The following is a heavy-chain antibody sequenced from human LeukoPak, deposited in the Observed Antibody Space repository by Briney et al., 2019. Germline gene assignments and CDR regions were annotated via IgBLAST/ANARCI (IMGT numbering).Heavy chain of an antibody. D-gene: IGHD3-22*01. J-gene: IGHJ4*03. CDR3: ARDGGEHYYYASSAQPGFDY. V-gene: IGHV1-18*01. CDR1: GYPFTSYG. CDR2: LHLYNEHT. Sequence: ASVKVSCKASGYPFTSYGINWVRQAPGQGLECMGCLHLYNEHTKYAQKIQGRVTMTTDTFATTVYMDLGSLRSDDTAVYYCARDGGEHYYYASSAQPGFDYWGQGTMVTVSS.